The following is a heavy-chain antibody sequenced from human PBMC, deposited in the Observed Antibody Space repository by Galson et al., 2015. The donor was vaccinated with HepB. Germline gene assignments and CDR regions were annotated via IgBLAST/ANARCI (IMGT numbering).Heavy chain of an antibody. CDR3: ARETHDYGDYVDKVRWFDP. J-gene: IGHJ5*02. CDR1: GYTFTSYA. CDR2: INAGNGNT. D-gene: IGHD4-17*01. Sequence: QSGAEVKKPGASVKVSCKASGYTFTSYAMHWVRQAPGQRLEWMGWINAGNGNTKYSQKFQGRVTITRDTSASTAYMELSSLRSEDTAVYYCARETHDYGDYVDKVRWFDPWGQGTLVTVSS. V-gene: IGHV1-3*01.